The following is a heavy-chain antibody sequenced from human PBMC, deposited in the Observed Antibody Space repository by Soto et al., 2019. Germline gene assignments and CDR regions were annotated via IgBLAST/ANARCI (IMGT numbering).Heavy chain of an antibody. D-gene: IGHD4-17*01. J-gene: IGHJ5*02. CDR2: IYHSGST. V-gene: IGHV4-30-2*01. CDR3: ARVRGDYASYNWFDP. CDR1: GGSISSGGYS. Sequence: PSETLSLTCAVSGGSISSGGYSWSWIRQPPGKGLEWIGYIYHSGSTYYNPSLKSRVTISVDRSKNQFSLKLSSVTAADTAVYYCARVRGDYASYNWFDPWGQGTLVTVSS.